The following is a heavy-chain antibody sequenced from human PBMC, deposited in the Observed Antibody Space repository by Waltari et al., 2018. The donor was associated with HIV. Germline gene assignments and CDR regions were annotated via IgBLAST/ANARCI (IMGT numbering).Heavy chain of an antibody. V-gene: IGHV3-30*18. Sequence: QVQLVESGGGVVQPGRSLRLSCAASGFTFSNYFMHWVRLAPGKGPEWLTLISYDGSSTYYADSVKGRFTISRDNSKNTLYLQMNSLRPEDTAVYYCVKDVGATYFDYWGQGTLVTVSS. D-gene: IGHD1-26*01. CDR2: ISYDGSST. CDR3: VKDVGATYFDY. J-gene: IGHJ4*02. CDR1: GFTFSNYF.